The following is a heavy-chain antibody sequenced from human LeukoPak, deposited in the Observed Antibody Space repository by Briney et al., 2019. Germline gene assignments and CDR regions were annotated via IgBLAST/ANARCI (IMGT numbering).Heavy chain of an antibody. J-gene: IGHJ4*02. CDR1: GFTFNIYS. CDR3: ARALRGVLFDY. V-gene: IGHV3-30*04. Sequence: PGRSLRLSCAASGFTFNIYSMYWVRQAPGKGLEWVAVISYDGSNKYYADSVKGRFTISRDNSKNTLYLQMNSLRAEDTAVYYCARALRGVLFDYWGQGTLVTVSS. D-gene: IGHD3-10*01. CDR2: ISYDGSNK.